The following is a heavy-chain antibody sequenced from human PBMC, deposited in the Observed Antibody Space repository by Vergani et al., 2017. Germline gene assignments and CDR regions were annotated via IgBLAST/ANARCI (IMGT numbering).Heavy chain of an antibody. D-gene: IGHD5-18*01. Sequence: QVQLQESGRGLVKPSETLSLTCTVSGGSISSYYWSWIRQPPGKGLEWIGYIYYSGSTNYNPSLKSRVTISVDTSKNQFSLKLSSVTAADTAVYYCARELRGYSYGSHFDYWGQGTLVTVSS. CDR2: IYYSGST. CDR3: ARELRGYSYGSHFDY. CDR1: GGSISSYY. J-gene: IGHJ4*02. V-gene: IGHV4-59*01.